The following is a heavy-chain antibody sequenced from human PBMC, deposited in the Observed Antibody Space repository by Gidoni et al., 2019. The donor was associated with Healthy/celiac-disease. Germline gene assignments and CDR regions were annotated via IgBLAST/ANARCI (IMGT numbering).Heavy chain of an antibody. V-gene: IGHV3-33*01. CDR2: LWSDGSNK. CDR1: GCTFSSSD. CDR3: ARGGGYYGSGSYSG. J-gene: IGHJ4*02. Sequence: QVQLVESGGGVVQPGRPVRLACAETGCTFSSSDMHWVRQAPGKGLGWVAILWSDGSNKFYADSVKGLFTISRDNSQNTLYLQLNSLRAEDTAVYYCARGGGYYGSGSYSGWGQGTLVTVSS. D-gene: IGHD3-10*01.